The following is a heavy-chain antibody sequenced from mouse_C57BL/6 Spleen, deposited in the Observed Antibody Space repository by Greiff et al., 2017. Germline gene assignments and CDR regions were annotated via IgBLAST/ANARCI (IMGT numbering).Heavy chain of an antibody. CDR3: AREEWSFAY. V-gene: IGHV1-7*01. D-gene: IGHD1-1*02. CDR2: INPSSGYT. CDR1: GYTFTSYW. Sequence: VQLQQSGAELAKPGASVKLSCKASGYTFTSYWMHWVKQRPGQGLEWIGYINPSSGYTKYNQKFKDKATWTADKSSSTAYMQLSSLTYEDSAVYYCAREEWSFAYWSQGTLVTVSA. J-gene: IGHJ3*01.